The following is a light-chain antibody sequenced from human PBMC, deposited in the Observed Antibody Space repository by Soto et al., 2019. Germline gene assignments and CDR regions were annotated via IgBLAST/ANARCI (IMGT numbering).Light chain of an antibody. CDR3: SSYAGSNKSV. V-gene: IGLV2-8*01. Sequence: QSALTQPPSASGSPGQSVTISCTGTSSDVGGYNYVSWYQQHPGKAPKLMIYEVSKRPSGVPDRFSGSKSGNTASLTVSGLQPEDEADYYCSSYAGSNKSVFGTGTKHTVL. CDR2: EVS. J-gene: IGLJ1*01. CDR1: SSDVGGYNY.